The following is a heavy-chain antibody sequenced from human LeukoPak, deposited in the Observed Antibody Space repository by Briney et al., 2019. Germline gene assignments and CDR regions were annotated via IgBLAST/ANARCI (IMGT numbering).Heavy chain of an antibody. J-gene: IGHJ4*02. Sequence: SETLSLTCTVSGGSISSYYWSWTRQPAGKGLEWIGRIYTSGSTNYSPSLKSRVTMSVDTSKNQFSLNLTSVTAADTAVYYCARDQTTTRGYDYWGQGTLVTVSS. CDR1: GGSISSYY. CDR3: ARDQTTTRGYDY. V-gene: IGHV4-4*07. D-gene: IGHD4-17*01. CDR2: IYTSGST.